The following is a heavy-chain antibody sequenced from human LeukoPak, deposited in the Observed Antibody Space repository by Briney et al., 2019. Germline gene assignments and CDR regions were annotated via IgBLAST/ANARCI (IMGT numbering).Heavy chain of an antibody. CDR1: EYTFTSNY. CDR2: ISPSGGST. D-gene: IGHD3-3*01. CDR3: ARGGLMGYDFWSVPREGYYYYYYYMDV. Sequence: ASVKVSCKAFEYTFTSNYMHWVRQAPGQGPEWMGVISPSGGSTNYAQKFQGRVTITADKSTSTAYMELSSLRSEDTAVYYCARGGLMGYDFWSVPREGYYYYYYYMDVWGKGTTVTVSS. J-gene: IGHJ6*03. V-gene: IGHV1-46*01.